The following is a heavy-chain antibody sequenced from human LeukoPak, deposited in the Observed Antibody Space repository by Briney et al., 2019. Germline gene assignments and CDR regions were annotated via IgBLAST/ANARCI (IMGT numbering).Heavy chain of an antibody. CDR1: GGSFSGYY. CDR3: ARVTPNYDYVWGSYRYNAFDI. D-gene: IGHD3-16*02. Sequence: SETLSLTCAVYGGSFSGYYWSWIRQPPGKGLEWIGEINHSGSTNYNPSLKSRVTISVDTSKNQFSLKLSSVTAADTAVYYCARVTPNYDYVWGSYRYNAFDIWGQGTMVTVSS. J-gene: IGHJ3*02. V-gene: IGHV4-34*01. CDR2: INHSGST.